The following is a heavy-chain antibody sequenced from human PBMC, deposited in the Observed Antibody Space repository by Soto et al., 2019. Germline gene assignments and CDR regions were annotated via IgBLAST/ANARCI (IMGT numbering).Heavy chain of an antibody. Sequence: GESLKLSCKGSGYTFTTYWIGWVRQMPGKGLEWMGIIYPGDSDTRYSPSFQGHVTISADKSISTAYLQWSSLKASDTAMYYCARHHNYDFWSGYYHAFDIWGQGTMVTVSS. J-gene: IGHJ3*02. D-gene: IGHD3-3*01. V-gene: IGHV5-51*01. CDR1: GYTFTTYW. CDR3: ARHHNYDFWSGYYHAFDI. CDR2: IYPGDSDT.